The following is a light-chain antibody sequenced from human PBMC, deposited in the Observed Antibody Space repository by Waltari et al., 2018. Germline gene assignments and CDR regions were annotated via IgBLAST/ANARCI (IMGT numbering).Light chain of an antibody. V-gene: IGKV1-39*01. J-gene: IGKJ1*01. CDR2: AAS. Sequence: DIQMTQSPSSLSASVGDRVTITCRASQSISSYLNWYQQKPGKAPKVLISAASSLQSGVPSRFSGSGSGTDFTLTISSLQPEDFATYYCQQSYSTPWTFVQGTKVEIK. CDR1: QSISSY. CDR3: QQSYSTPWT.